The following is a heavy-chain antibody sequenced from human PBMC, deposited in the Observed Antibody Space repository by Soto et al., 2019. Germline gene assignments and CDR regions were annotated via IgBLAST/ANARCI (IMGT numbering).Heavy chain of an antibody. D-gene: IGHD3-3*01. J-gene: IGHJ4*02. Sequence: PSETLSLTCSVSGSSFRSGSYYWSWIRQPPGKGLEWIGYVYHTGRTSYNPSLKSRVSISMDTSGNQFSLDLDSVTAADTAVYFCARDFDYFDSWGRGVLVTVSS. V-gene: IGHV4-61*01. CDR3: ARDFDYFDS. CDR2: VYHTGRT. CDR1: GSSFRSGSYY.